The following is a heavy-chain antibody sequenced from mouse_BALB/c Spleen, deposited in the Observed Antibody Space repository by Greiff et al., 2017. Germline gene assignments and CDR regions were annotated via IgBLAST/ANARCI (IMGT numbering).Heavy chain of an antibody. CDR1: GFSLTSYG. Sequence: QVQLQQSGPGLVAPSQSLSITCTVSGFSLTSYGVHWVRQPPGKGLEWLGVIWAGGSTNYNSALMSRLSISKDNSKSQVFLKMNSLQTDDTAMYYCAREEVPLYYAMDYWGQGTSVTVSS. CDR2: IWAGGST. D-gene: IGHD2-14*01. J-gene: IGHJ4*01. CDR3: AREEVPLYYAMDY. V-gene: IGHV2-9*02.